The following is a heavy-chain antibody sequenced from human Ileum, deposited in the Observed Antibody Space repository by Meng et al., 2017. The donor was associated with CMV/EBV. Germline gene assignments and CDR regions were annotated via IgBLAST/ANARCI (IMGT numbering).Heavy chain of an antibody. V-gene: IGHV3-72*01. D-gene: IGHD6-25*01. CDR3: IRVKLGSAKYFDL. CDR1: AFTFRYSS. J-gene: IGHJ2*01. Sequence: SAFTFRYSSVGWIRVAPGKGLEWVGRIQNKANGYCRASAASVTGRFTISRYDSKTALYLQMNSLKPEDTAVYYCIRVKLGSAKYFDLWGRGTLVTVSS. CDR2: IQNKANGYCR.